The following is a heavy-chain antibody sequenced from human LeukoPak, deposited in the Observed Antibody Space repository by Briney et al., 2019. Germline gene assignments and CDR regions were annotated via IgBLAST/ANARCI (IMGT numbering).Heavy chain of an antibody. Sequence: ASVKVSCKTSGYTFTNCGLSWVRQAPGQGLEWMGWISAYNGNTNYAQKLQGRVTMTTDTSTSTAYMELRSLRSDDTAVHYCAREGYFGSGIDYYYGMDVWGQGTKVTVSS. J-gene: IGHJ6*02. CDR3: AREGYFGSGIDYYYGMDV. CDR2: ISAYNGNT. V-gene: IGHV1-18*01. D-gene: IGHD3-10*01. CDR1: GYTFTNCG.